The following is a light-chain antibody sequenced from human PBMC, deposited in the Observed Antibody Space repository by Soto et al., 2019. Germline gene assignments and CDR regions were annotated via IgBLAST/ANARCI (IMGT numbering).Light chain of an antibody. J-gene: IGLJ1*01. Sequence: QSVLTQPSSVSGSPGQSITISGTGTSSDVGGYNYVSWYQHHPGEAPKLMIYDVSNRPSGVSNRFSGSKAVNTASLTISRLQPEDEADYYCSSYTTSNTRQIVFGTGXKVTVL. V-gene: IGLV2-14*03. CDR2: DVS. CDR3: SSYTTSNTRQIV. CDR1: SSDVGGYNY.